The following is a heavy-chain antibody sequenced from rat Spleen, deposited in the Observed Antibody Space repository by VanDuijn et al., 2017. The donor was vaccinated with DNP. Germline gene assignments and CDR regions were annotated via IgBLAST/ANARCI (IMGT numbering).Heavy chain of an antibody. J-gene: IGHJ4*01. CDR3: ATHQPYAMDA. CDR1: GFTFSNYY. Sequence: EVQLVESGGGLVQPGRSLKLSCAASGFTFSNYYMAWVRRAPKKGLEWVATISISGSTTNYPDSMKGRFTISRDNAKSSLYLQMNSLKSEDTATYYCATHQPYAMDAWGQGTSVTVSS. D-gene: IGHD3-1*01. V-gene: IGHV5-25*01. CDR2: ISISGSTT.